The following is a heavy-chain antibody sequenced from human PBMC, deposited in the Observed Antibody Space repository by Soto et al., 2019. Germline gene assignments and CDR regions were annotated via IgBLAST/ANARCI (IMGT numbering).Heavy chain of an antibody. D-gene: IGHD3-22*01. CDR2: ISGSGGST. V-gene: IGHV3-23*01. Sequence: GGSLRLSCAASGFTFSSYAMSWVRQAPGKGLEWVSAISGSGGSTYYADSVKGRFTISRDNSKNTLYLQMNSLRAEDTAVYHCAKLDSSGYYRYFDYWGQGTLVTVSS. CDR1: GFTFSSYA. J-gene: IGHJ4*02. CDR3: AKLDSSGYYRYFDY.